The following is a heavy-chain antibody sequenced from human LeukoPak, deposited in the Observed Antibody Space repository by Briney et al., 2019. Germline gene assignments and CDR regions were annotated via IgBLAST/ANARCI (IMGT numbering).Heavy chain of an antibody. Sequence: TSETLSLTCAVSGGSISSSNWWSWVRQPPRKGQGWVGVIYHSGSTNYNSSLKSRVTISVDKSKTQISLKLRSVTAADTAVYYCASLPPVVPAARGYGMDVWGQGTTVTVSS. V-gene: IGHV4-4*02. CDR2: IYHSGST. D-gene: IGHD2-2*01. CDR3: ASLPPVVPAARGYGMDV. J-gene: IGHJ6*02. CDR1: GGSISSSNW.